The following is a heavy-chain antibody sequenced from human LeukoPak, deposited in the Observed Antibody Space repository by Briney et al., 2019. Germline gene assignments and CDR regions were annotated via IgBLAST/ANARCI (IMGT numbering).Heavy chain of an antibody. D-gene: IGHD1-26*01. CDR2: INPGSGGT. J-gene: IGHJ4*02. V-gene: IGHV1-2*06. CDR1: GYTFTGYY. CDR3: AREQGGSGTYGVDY. Sequence: GASVKDSCKASGYTFTGYYIHWVRQAPGQGLEWMGRINPGSGGTNYAQKFQGRVAMTRDTSISTAYMELSRLRSDDTAVYYCAREQGGSGTYGVDYWGQGTLVTVSS.